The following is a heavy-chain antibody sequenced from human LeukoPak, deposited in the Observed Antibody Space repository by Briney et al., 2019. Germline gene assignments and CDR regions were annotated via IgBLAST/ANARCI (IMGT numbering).Heavy chain of an antibody. CDR2: ISGSGGST. CDR3: ANSGLNRFEY. D-gene: IGHD2-15*01. J-gene: IGHJ4*02. CDR1: GFTFSNYG. Sequence: GGSLRLSCAASGFTFSNYGMNWVRQAPGKGLEGVSAISGSGGSTNYADSVKGRFSISRDNSKNTLYLQVNSLRADDTAVYYCANSGLNRFEYWGQGALVTVSS. V-gene: IGHV3-23*01.